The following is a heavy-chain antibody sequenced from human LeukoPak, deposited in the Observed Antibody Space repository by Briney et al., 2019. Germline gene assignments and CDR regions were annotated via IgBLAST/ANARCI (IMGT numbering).Heavy chain of an antibody. D-gene: IGHD3-22*01. CDR2: INAGNGNT. CDR3: ARGSGVVVITTPLDY. V-gene: IGHV1-3*01. CDR1: GYTFTSYA. Sequence: ASVKVSCKASGYTFTSYAMHWVRQAPGQRLEWMGWINAGNGNTKYSQKFQGRVTITRDTSASTAYMELSSLRSEDTAVYYCARGSGVVVITTPLDYWGQGTLVTVSS. J-gene: IGHJ4*02.